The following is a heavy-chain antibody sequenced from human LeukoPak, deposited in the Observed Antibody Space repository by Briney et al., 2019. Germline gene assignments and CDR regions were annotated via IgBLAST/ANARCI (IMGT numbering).Heavy chain of an antibody. CDR2: INHSGST. V-gene: IGHV4-34*01. Sequence: SETLSLTRAVYGGSFSGYYWSWIRQPPGKGLEWIGEINHSGSTNYNPSLKSRVTISVDTSKNQFSLKLSSVTAADTAVYYCARSAGSGSYPIDYWGQGTLVTVSS. D-gene: IGHD1-26*01. J-gene: IGHJ4*02. CDR3: ARSAGSGSYPIDY. CDR1: GGSFSGYY.